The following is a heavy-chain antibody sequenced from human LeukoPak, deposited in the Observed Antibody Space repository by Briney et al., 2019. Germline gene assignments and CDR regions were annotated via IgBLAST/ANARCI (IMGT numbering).Heavy chain of an antibody. V-gene: IGHV3-66*01. J-gene: IGHJ1*01. Sequence: PGGSLRLSCAASGFTVSSNYMSWVRQAPGKGLEWVSVIYSGGSTYYADSVKGRFTISRDNSKNTLYLQMDSLRAGDTAVYYCARDGSSRSLQYWGQGTLVTVSS. CDR1: GFTVSSNY. CDR3: ARDGSSRSLQY. CDR2: IYSGGST.